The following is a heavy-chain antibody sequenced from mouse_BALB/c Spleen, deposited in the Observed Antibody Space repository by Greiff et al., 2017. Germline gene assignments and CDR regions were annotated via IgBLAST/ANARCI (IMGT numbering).Heavy chain of an antibody. D-gene: IGHD2-3*01. CDR2: ISDGGSYT. CDR1: GFTFSDYY. V-gene: IGHV5-4*02. Sequence: DVMLVESGGGLVKPGGSLKLSCAASGFTFSDYYMYWVRQTPEKRLEWVATISDGGSYTYYPDSVKGRFTISRDNAKNNLYLQMSSLKSEDTAMYYCARGAYDGYPDYWGQGTTLTVSS. J-gene: IGHJ2*01. CDR3: ARGAYDGYPDY.